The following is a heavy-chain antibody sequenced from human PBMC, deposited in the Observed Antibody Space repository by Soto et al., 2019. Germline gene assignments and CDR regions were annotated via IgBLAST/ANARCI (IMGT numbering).Heavy chain of an antibody. CDR2: FHYSGST. D-gene: IGHD2-2*01. V-gene: IGHV4-39*01. CDR1: GGSLSRGASS. J-gene: IGHJ6*02. CDR3: ARLGGYWSGTNCYGYYGMDV. Sequence: PSATLSLPCPVSGGSLSRGASSWGWIRQPPGKGLEWIGTFHYSGSTYYSPSLESRVTISVDTSKNQFSLKVSSVTAADTAVYYCARLGGYWSGTNCYGYYGMDVWGQGTTVTVSS.